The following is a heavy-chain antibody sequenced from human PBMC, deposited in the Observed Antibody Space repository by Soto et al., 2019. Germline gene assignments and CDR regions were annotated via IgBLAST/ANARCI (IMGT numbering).Heavy chain of an antibody. Sequence: EVQLLESGGGLVQPGGSLRLSCAASGFTFSSYGMSWVRQAPGKGLEWVSSISGSGGSTYYADSVKGRFTISRDKSKNRVYLQMNRLRAEDTAVYYCAKASAPGGTYFPLWFWGQGTLVTVSS. CDR1: GFTFSSYG. J-gene: IGHJ4*02. CDR3: AKASAPGGTYFPLWF. D-gene: IGHD2-8*02. V-gene: IGHV3-23*01. CDR2: ISGSGGST.